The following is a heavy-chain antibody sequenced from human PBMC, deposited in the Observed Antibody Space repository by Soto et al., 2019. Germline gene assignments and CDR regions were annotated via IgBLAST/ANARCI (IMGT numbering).Heavy chain of an antibody. V-gene: IGHV3-21*01. D-gene: IGHD3-10*01. CDR1: GFTFSSYS. CDR2: ISSSSSYV. J-gene: IGHJ4*02. CDR3: ARGGISMIRRVIDY. Sequence: PGGSLRLSCAASGFTFSSYSMNWVRQAPGKGLEWVSSISSSSSYVYYADSVKGRFTVSRDNAKNSLYLQMNSLRADDTAVYYCARGGISMIRRVIDYWGKGTLVPVSP.